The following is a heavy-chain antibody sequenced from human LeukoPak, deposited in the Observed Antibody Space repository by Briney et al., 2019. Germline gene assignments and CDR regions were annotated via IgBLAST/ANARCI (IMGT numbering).Heavy chain of an antibody. Sequence: GGSLRLSCAASGFTFSSYEMNWVRQAPGKGLEWVSYIGSSGNNIYFADSVKGRFTISRDNAKNSLFLQMNSLRAEDTAVYYCARVTYAAPDYWGQGTLVAVSS. V-gene: IGHV3-48*03. CDR1: GFTFSSYE. J-gene: IGHJ4*02. D-gene: IGHD2-15*01. CDR2: IGSSGNNI. CDR3: ARVTYAAPDY.